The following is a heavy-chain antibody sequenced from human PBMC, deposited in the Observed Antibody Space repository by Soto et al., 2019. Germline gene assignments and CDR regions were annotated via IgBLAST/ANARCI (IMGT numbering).Heavy chain of an antibody. CDR1: GYTFTGYY. CDR3: ARGVVLRFLEFDP. D-gene: IGHD3-3*01. CDR2: INPNSGGT. Sequence: GASVTVSCKASGYTFTGYYMHWVRQAPGQGLEWMGWINPNSGGTNYAQKFQGRVTMTRDTSISTAYMELSRLRSDDTAVYYCARGVVLRFLEFDPWGQGTLVTAPQ. V-gene: IGHV1-2*02. J-gene: IGHJ5*02.